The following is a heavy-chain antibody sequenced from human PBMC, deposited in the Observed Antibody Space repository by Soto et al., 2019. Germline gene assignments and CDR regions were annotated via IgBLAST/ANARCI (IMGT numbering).Heavy chain of an antibody. V-gene: IGHV3-48*01. D-gene: IGHD6-19*01. CDR2: ISSSSSTI. J-gene: IGHJ3*02. CDR1: GFTFSSYS. CDR3: ARGPSSGWYENDAFDI. Sequence: EVQLVESGGGLVQPGGSLRLSCAASGFTFSSYSMNWVRQAPGKGLEWVSYISSSSSTIYYADSVKGRFTISRDNAKNSLYLQMNSLRAEDTAVYYCARGPSSGWYENDAFDIWGQGTMVTVSS.